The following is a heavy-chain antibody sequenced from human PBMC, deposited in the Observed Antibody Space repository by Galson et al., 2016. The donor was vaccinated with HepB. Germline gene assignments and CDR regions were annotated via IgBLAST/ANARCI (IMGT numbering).Heavy chain of an antibody. V-gene: IGHV3-74*01. D-gene: IGHD6-6*01. CDR1: EFTFSLYW. CDR3: GRADSGARSKIAY. CDR2: INSDGSST. J-gene: IGHJ4*02. Sequence: SLRLSCAASEFTFSLYWMHWVRQAPGKGLVWVSRINSDGSSTDYADSVKGRFAISRDNAKNTLYLQMNSLRADDTAVYYCGRADSGARSKIAYWGQGTLVTVTS.